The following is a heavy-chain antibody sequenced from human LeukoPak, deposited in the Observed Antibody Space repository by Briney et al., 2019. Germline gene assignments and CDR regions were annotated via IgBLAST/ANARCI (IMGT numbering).Heavy chain of an antibody. CDR3: ARAGVYSSGWYSFDY. J-gene: IGHJ4*02. CDR2: INPNSGGT. D-gene: IGHD6-19*01. Sequence: GASVKVSCKASGYTFTGYYMHWVRQAHGQGLEWMGWINPNSGGTNYAQKFQGRVTMTRDTSISTAYMELSRLRSDDTAVYYCARAGVYSSGWYSFDYWGQGTLVTVSS. CDR1: GYTFTGYY. V-gene: IGHV1-2*02.